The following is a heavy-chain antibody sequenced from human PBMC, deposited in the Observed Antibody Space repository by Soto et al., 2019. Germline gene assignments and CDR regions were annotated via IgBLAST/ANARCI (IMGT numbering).Heavy chain of an antibody. CDR2: IWDDGNNK. CDR1: GFTFSNYG. V-gene: IGHV3-33*01. J-gene: IGHJ4*02. D-gene: IGHD6-19*01. Sequence: QVQLVESGGGVVQPGRSLRLSCAASGFTFSNYGMHWVRQAPGKGLEWVAVIWDDGNNKYYADSVKGRFTISRDNSKNTLYLQMNSLRVEEPAVYYCARDVLGDSSGCSDYWGQGTLVTVSS. CDR3: ARDVLGDSSGCSDY.